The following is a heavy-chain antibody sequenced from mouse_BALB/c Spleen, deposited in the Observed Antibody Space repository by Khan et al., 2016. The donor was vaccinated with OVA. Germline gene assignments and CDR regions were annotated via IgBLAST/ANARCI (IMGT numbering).Heavy chain of an antibody. CDR2: IYPTYVDT. V-gene: IGHV1S56*01. D-gene: IGHD4-1*01. CDR3: ASSDSGTVFDY. J-gene: IGHJ2*01. Sequence: QVQLQQSGPELVKPGASVRISCKASGYTFTSYYIHWVRQRPGQGLEWIGWIYPTYVDTKYNEKFKDKATLTADKSSSAAYMQISSLTSEDSAVYCCASSDSGTVFDYWGQGTTLTVSS. CDR1: GYTFTSYY.